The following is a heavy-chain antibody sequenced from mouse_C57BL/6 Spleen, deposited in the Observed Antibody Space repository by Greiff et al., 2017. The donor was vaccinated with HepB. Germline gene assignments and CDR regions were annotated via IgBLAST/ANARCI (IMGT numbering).Heavy chain of an antibody. D-gene: IGHD2-5*01. V-gene: IGHV1-42*01. CDR3: ARGRYYSNPRYYAMDD. Sequence: EVQLQQSGPELVKPGASVKISCKASGYSFTGYYMNWVKQSPEKSLEWIGEINPSTGGTTYNQKFKAKSTLTVDKSSSTAYMQLKSLTSEDSAVYYCARGRYYSNPRYYAMDDWGQGTSVTVSS. CDR1: GYSFTGYY. J-gene: IGHJ4*01. CDR2: INPSTGGT.